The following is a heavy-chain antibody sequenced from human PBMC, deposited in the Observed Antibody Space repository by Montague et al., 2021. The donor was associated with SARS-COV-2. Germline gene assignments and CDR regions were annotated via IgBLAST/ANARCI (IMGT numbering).Heavy chain of an antibody. CDR3: ARGRRRYNWRDETSYYYGMDV. D-gene: IGHD1-20*01. V-gene: IGHV4-34*01. CDR2: INHSGST. Sequence: SETLSLTCAVYGGSLSGYYWSWIRQPPGKGLEWIGEINHSGSTNYNPSLKSRVTISLDTSKNQFFLKLSSVTAADTAVYYCARGRRRYNWRDETSYYYGMDVWGQGTTVTVSS. CDR1: GGSLSGYY. J-gene: IGHJ6*02.